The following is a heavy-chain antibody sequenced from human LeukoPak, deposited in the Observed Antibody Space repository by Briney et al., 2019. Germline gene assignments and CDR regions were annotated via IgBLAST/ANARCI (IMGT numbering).Heavy chain of an antibody. CDR2: IIPNFGIA. Sequence: SVKVSCKASGHTFSIYAISWVRQAPGQGLEWMGRIIPNFGIANYAQKLQRRVTITADKSTTTAYLELSRLRSEDTAVYYCASTVEMATAYYCDYWGQGTLVTVSA. CDR1: GHTFSIYA. V-gene: IGHV1-69*04. CDR3: ASTVEMATAYYCDY. D-gene: IGHD5-24*01. J-gene: IGHJ4*02.